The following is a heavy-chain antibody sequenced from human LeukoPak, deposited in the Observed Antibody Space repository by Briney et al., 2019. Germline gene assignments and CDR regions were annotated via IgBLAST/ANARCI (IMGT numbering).Heavy chain of an antibody. CDR3: ARAVVVVPAATREYYYMDV. CDR1: GGSIISYY. J-gene: IGHJ6*03. CDR2: IYTSGST. D-gene: IGHD2-2*01. Sequence: PSETLSLTCTVSGGSIISYYWSWIRQPAGKGLEWIGRIYTSGSTNYNPSLKSRVTISVDKSKNQFSLKLSSVTAADTAVYYCARAVVVVPAATREYYYMDVWGKGTTVTVSS. V-gene: IGHV4-4*07.